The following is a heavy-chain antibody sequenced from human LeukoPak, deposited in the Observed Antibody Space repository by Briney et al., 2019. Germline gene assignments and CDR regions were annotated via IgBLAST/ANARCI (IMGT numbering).Heavy chain of an antibody. Sequence: LGGSLRLSCAASGFTFDDYAMHWVRQAPGKGLEWVSGISWNSGSIGYADSVKGRFTISRDNAKNSLYLQMNSLRAEDTALYYCAKDSHGMVRGVLAQAWGQGTLVTVSS. D-gene: IGHD3-10*01. CDR1: GFTFDDYA. CDR3: AKDSHGMVRGVLAQA. J-gene: IGHJ5*02. CDR2: ISWNSGSI. V-gene: IGHV3-9*01.